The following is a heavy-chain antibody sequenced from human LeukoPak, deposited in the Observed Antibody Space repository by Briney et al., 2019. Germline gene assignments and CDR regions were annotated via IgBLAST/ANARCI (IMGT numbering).Heavy chain of an antibody. J-gene: IGHJ6*03. V-gene: IGHV3-7*01. Sequence: GGSLRLSCAASGFSFSSYWMSWVRQAPGKGLEWVANIKQDGSEKYFVDSVKGRFTISRGNAKNSLYLQMNSLRAEDTAVYYCARVRGVRGLPGILIGRFSDYYYMDVWGKGTTVTISS. CDR1: GFSFSSYW. D-gene: IGHD3-9*01. CDR3: ARVRGVRGLPGILIGRFSDYYYMDV. CDR2: IKQDGSEK.